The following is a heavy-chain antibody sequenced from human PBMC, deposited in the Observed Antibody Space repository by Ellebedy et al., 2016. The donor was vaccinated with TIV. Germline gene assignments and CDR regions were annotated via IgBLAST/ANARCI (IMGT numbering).Heavy chain of an antibody. V-gene: IGHV3-66*01. D-gene: IGHD2-15*01. J-gene: IGHJ2*01. CDR1: GFIVSTSH. CDR3: VRADRGFDL. CDR2: IYSGGTT. Sequence: PGGSLRLSCAASGFIVSTSHMSWVRQAPGEGLEWVSLIYSGGTTYYADTVKGRFTLSRDNSKSTLYLQMNSLRAEDTAVYYCVRADRGFDLWGRGTLVTVSS.